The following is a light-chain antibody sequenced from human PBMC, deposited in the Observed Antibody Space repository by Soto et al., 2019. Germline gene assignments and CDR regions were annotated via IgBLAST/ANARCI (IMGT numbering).Light chain of an antibody. V-gene: IGKV3-20*01. Sequence: EIVVTQSPVTLSLSPGERATLSCRASQSVSNNYLAWYQQKPGQAPRLLIHGASSRATGIPDRFSGSGSGTDFTLTISRLEPEDFAVYYCQHYGSLPRTFGQGTKVDIK. CDR3: QHYGSLPRT. CDR1: QSVSNNY. CDR2: GAS. J-gene: IGKJ1*01.